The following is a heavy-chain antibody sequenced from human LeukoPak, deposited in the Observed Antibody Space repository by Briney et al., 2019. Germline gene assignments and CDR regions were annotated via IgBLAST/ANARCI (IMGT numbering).Heavy chain of an antibody. CDR1: GFTFSSYW. D-gene: IGHD1-26*01. V-gene: IGHV3-74*01. Sequence: GGSLRLSCAASGFTFSSYWMHWVRQAPGKGLVWVSRINSDGSSTSYADSVKGRFTISRDNAKNTLYLQMNSLRAEDTAVYYCASRALSGTYYVYYFDYWGQGNLVTVAS. CDR2: INSDGSST. CDR3: ASRALSGTYYVYYFDY. J-gene: IGHJ4*02.